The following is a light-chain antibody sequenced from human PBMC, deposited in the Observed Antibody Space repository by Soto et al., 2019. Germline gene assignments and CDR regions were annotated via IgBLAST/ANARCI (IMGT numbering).Light chain of an antibody. CDR3: ATWDDNLNGPV. CDR1: GSNIGSNT. Sequence: QPVLTQPPPASGTPGQRVTISCSGSGSNIGSNTVNWYQHLPGTAPKVLINTNDQRPSGVPDRFSGSKSGTSASLAISGLQSDDEADYYCATWDDNLNGPVFGGGTKLTVL. V-gene: IGLV1-44*01. J-gene: IGLJ3*02. CDR2: TND.